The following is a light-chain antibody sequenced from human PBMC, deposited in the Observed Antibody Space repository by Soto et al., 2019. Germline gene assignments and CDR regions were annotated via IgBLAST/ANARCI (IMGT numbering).Light chain of an antibody. Sequence: IRMTQSASSLSACVGDRVTMXCRASQSRTTYLIWSQHRAGQAPEPLIYTASNLESGVTSMFGGSGCGTDFTLTISSLQPEDVATYECQKYNSAGTFGQGTKVDIK. CDR2: TAS. V-gene: IGKV1-39*01. CDR1: QSRTTY. CDR3: QKYNSAGT. J-gene: IGKJ1*01.